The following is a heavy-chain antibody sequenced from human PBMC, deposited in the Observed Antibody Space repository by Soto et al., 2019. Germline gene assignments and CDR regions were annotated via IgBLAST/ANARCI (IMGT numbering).Heavy chain of an antibody. CDR3: ARDPPNGYQLLLCVDYYYYYMDV. CDR1: GYTFTSYG. J-gene: IGHJ6*03. D-gene: IGHD2-2*01. Sequence: ASVKVSCKASGYTFTSYGISWVRQAPGQGLEWMGWISAYNGNTNYAQKLQGRVTMTTDTSTSTAYMELRSLRSDDTAVYYCARDPPNGYQLLLCVDYYYYYMDVWGKGTTVTVSS. V-gene: IGHV1-18*01. CDR2: ISAYNGNT.